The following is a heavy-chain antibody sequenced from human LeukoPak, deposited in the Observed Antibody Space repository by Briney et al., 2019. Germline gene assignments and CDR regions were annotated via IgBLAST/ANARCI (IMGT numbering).Heavy chain of an antibody. CDR1: GFTFRSYA. J-gene: IGHJ4*02. D-gene: IGHD3-22*01. CDR2: ISGSGGST. CDR3: ATKTYYYDSSGYDY. Sequence: GGSLRLSCAASGFTFRSYAVNWVRQAPGKGLEWVSGISGSGGSTYYADSVKGRFTISRDNSKNTLYLQMNSLRAEDTAVYYCATKTYYYDSSGYDYWGQGTLVTVSS. V-gene: IGHV3-23*01.